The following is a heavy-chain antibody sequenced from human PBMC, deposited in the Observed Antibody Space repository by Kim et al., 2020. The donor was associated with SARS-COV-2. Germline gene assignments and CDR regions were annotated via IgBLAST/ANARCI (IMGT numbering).Heavy chain of an antibody. Sequence: SVKVSCKASGGSFGTYAISWVRQAPGQGPEWIGSIVPILPFENYGQKFQGRVTLSADKSTDTAYMELTGLTSEDTAVFFCARENGDDGFHFDLWGQGTLITVSA. CDR2: IVPILPFE. D-gene: IGHD4-17*01. J-gene: IGHJ4*01. CDR3: ARENGDDGFHFDL. V-gene: IGHV1-69*04. CDR1: GGSFGTYA.